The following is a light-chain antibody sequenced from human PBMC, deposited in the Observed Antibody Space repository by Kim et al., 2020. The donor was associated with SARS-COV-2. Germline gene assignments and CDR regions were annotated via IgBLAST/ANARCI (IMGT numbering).Light chain of an antibody. J-gene: IGLJ1*01. Sequence: QSVVAQPASVSGSPGQSITITCTGTISDVGSYNIVSWYQQHPGRAPALLIFGVFQRPSGISPRFSGSKSGNTASLTISGLQSEDEADYYCSSYTTSGTQVFGSGTKVTVL. CDR3: SSYTTSGTQV. CDR1: ISDVGSYNI. CDR2: GVF. V-gene: IGLV2-14*02.